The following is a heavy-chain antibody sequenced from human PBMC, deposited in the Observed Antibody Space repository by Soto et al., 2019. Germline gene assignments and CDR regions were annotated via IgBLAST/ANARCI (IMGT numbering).Heavy chain of an antibody. V-gene: IGHV1-24*01. D-gene: IGHD2-15*01. CDR2: FDPEDVEP. CDR3: ARDLGGWPDY. Sequence: ASVKVSCKVSGNTLPEVSIHWVRQSRAKGLEWVGGFDPEDVEPVYAEDFQGRVTLTEDTSASTAYMELSSLRSEDTAVYYCARDLGGWPDYWG. CDR1: GNTLPEVS. J-gene: IGHJ4*01.